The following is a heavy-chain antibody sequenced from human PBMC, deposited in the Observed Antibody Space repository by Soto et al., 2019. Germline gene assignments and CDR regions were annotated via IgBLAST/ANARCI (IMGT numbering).Heavy chain of an antibody. Sequence: EVQLVESGGGLVQPGGSLRLSCAASGFTFSSYDMHWVRQATGKGLEWVSAIGTAGDTYYPGSVKGRFTISRENAKNSLYLQMNSLRAGDTAVYYCARGGSWGLYYFDYWVQGTLVTVSS. CDR3: ARGGSWGLYYFDY. V-gene: IGHV3-13*01. CDR1: GFTFSSYD. D-gene: IGHD5-12*01. CDR2: IGTAGDT. J-gene: IGHJ4*02.